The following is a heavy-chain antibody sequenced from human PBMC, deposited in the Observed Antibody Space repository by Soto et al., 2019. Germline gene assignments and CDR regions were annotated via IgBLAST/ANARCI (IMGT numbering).Heavy chain of an antibody. CDR2: ISAYNGNT. CDR3: AREGWAFPVDAFDI. CDR1: GYTFTSYG. J-gene: IGHJ3*02. Sequence: GASVKVSRKASGYTFTSYGISWVRQAPGQGLEWMGWISAYNGNTNYAQKLQGRVTMTTDTSTSTAYMELRSLRSDDTAVYYCAREGWAFPVDAFDIWGQGTMVTVSS. D-gene: IGHD6-19*01. V-gene: IGHV1-18*01.